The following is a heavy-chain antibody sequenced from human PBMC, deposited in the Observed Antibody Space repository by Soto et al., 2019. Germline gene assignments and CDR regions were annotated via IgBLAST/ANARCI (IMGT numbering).Heavy chain of an antibody. CDR2: IYYSGST. Sequence: SETLSLTCTVSGGSISSYYWSWIRQPPGKGLEWIGYIYYSGSTNYNPSLKSRVTISVDTSKNQFSLKLSSVTAADTAVYYCARDLASFGYSSTDYYMDVWGKGTTVTVSS. CDR3: ARDLASFGYSSTDYYMDV. V-gene: IGHV4-59*01. D-gene: IGHD6-13*01. J-gene: IGHJ6*03. CDR1: GGSISSYY.